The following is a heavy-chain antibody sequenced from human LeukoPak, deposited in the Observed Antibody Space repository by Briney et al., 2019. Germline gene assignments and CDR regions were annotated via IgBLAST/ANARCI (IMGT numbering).Heavy chain of an antibody. Sequence: GGSLRLSCAASGFTFSSYAMSWVRQAPGKGREWVSAISGSGDSTYYGDSVKGRFTISRDNSKNTLYLQMNSLRAEDTAVYYCAKTRPLDSSSWSHGDYWGQGTLVTVSS. CDR3: AKTRPLDSSSWSHGDY. CDR1: GFTFSSYA. D-gene: IGHD6-13*01. V-gene: IGHV3-23*01. J-gene: IGHJ4*02. CDR2: ISGSGDST.